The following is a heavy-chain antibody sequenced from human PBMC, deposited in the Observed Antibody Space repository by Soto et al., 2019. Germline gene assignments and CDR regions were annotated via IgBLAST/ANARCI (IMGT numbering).Heavy chain of an antibody. D-gene: IGHD6-19*01. Sequence: SGPTLVNPTQTLTLTCTFSGFSLSTSGMCVSWIRQPPGKALEWLARIDWDDDKYYSTSLKTRLTISKDTSKNQVVLTMTNMDPVDTATYYCARILGSQDSSGWYFDYWGQGTLVTVSS. CDR3: ARILGSQDSSGWYFDY. CDR2: IDWDDDK. J-gene: IGHJ4*02. CDR1: GFSLSTSGMC. V-gene: IGHV2-70*11.